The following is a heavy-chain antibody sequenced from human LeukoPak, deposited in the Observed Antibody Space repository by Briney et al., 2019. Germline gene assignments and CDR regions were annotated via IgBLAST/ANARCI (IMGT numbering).Heavy chain of an antibody. J-gene: IGHJ3*02. D-gene: IGHD2-15*01. CDR3: AIGYCSGGSCYALVRDAFDI. V-gene: IGHV1-2*02. Sequence: ASVKVSCKASGYTFTGYYIHWVRQAPGQGLEWMAWINPNSSGTNYAQKFQGRVTMTRDTSISTAYMELSRLRSDDTAVYYCAIGYCSGGSCYALVRDAFDIWGQGTMVTVSS. CDR1: GYTFTGYY. CDR2: INPNSSGT.